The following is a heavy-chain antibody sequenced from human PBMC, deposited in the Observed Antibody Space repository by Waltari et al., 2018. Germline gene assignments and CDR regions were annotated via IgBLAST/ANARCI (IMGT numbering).Heavy chain of an antibody. V-gene: IGHV4-59*01. CDR3: ASSHDYGDGGRQDYFDY. CDR2: IYYSGST. CDR1: GGSISSYY. J-gene: IGHJ4*02. D-gene: IGHD4-17*01. Sequence: QVQLQESGPGLVKPSETLSLTCTVSGGSISSYYWSWIRQPPGKGLEWIGYIYYSGSTNYNPSLKSRVTISVDTSKNQFSLKLSSVTAADTAVYYCASSHDYGDGGRQDYFDYWGQGTLVTVSS.